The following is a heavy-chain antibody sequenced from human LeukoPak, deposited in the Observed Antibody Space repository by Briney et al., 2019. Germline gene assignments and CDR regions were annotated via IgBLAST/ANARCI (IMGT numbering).Heavy chain of an antibody. V-gene: IGHV4-59*01. CDR1: GGSISSYY. Sequence: SETLSLTCTVSGGSISSYYWSWIRQPPGKGLEWIGYIYYSGSTNYNPSLKSRVTISVDTSKNQFSLKLSSVTAADTAVYYCARDSIVGATLVAFGIWGQGTMVTVSS. D-gene: IGHD1-26*01. J-gene: IGHJ3*02. CDR2: IYYSGST. CDR3: ARDSIVGATLVAFGI.